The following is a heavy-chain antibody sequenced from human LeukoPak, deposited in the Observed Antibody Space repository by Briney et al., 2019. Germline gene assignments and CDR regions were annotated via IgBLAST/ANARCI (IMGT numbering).Heavy chain of an antibody. J-gene: IGHJ3*01. CDR3: ARQRGYRMTKDGFDV. CDR1: GYTFSDYW. Sequence: GESLKISCKASGYTFSDYWIGWVRHLPGKGLEWMTIIYPDDSETRYSPSLQGQVTISADESINTAYLQWSSLKASDSGMYYCARQRGYRMTKDGFDVWGQGTMVTVSA. V-gene: IGHV5-51*01. D-gene: IGHD2-2*03. CDR2: IYPDDSET.